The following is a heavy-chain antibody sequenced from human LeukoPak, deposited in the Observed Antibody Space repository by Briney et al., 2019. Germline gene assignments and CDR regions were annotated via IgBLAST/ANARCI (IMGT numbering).Heavy chain of an antibody. CDR1: GFTFSNAW. Sequence: GGSLRLSCGASGFTFSNAWMTWVRQAPGKGLEWVGRIKSKTDGGTTDYAAPVKGRFIIPRDDSKDTLFLQMNSLKTEDTAVYYCTTYPMVYAMNYWGQGTLVTVSS. CDR2: IKSKTDGGTT. CDR3: TTYPMVYAMNY. D-gene: IGHD2-8*01. J-gene: IGHJ4*02. V-gene: IGHV3-15*01.